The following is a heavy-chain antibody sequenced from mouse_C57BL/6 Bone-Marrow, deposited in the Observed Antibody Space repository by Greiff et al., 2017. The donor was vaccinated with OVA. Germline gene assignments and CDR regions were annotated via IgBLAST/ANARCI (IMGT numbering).Heavy chain of an antibody. J-gene: IGHJ1*03. D-gene: IGHD1-1*01. CDR1: GYTFTNYW. CDR3: ARGGGRGSSPHWYFDV. V-gene: IGHV1-63*01. CDR2: IYPGGGYT. Sequence: VQGVESGAELVRPGTSVKMSCKASGYTFTNYWIGWAKQRPGHGLEWIGDIYPGGGYTNYNEKFKGKATLTADKSSSTAYMQFSSLTSEDSAIYYWARGGGRGSSPHWYFDVWGTGTTVTVSS.